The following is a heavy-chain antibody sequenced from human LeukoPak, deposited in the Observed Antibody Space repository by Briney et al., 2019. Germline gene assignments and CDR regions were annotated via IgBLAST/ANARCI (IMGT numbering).Heavy chain of an antibody. CDR3: AKDGLYSYGSFDY. CDR2: TSGSGGST. CDR1: GFTLTSYA. V-gene: IGHV3-23*01. D-gene: IGHD5-18*01. Sequence: GGSLRLSCAASGFTLTSYAMSWVRQAPGKGLEWVSPTSGSGGSTYYAHSVKGRFTLSTDNSKNTLYLQMNSLRGEDTAVYYCAKDGLYSYGSFDYWGQGTLVTVSS. J-gene: IGHJ4*02.